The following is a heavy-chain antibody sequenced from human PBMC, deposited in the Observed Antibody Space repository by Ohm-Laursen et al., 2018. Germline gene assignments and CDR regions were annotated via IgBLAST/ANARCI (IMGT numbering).Heavy chain of an antibody. Sequence: SETLSLTCTVSGGSIGTYCWTWIRQPPGKGLEWIGYIYNSGSTSYNPSLKSRVTISVDTSKNQFSLKLTSVTAADTAVYFCTRRLTYSGSPTWIDSWGQGILVTVSS. CDR2: IYNSGST. CDR1: GGSIGTYC. CDR3: TRRLTYSGSPTWIDS. J-gene: IGHJ5*01. D-gene: IGHD1-26*01. V-gene: IGHV4-59*08.